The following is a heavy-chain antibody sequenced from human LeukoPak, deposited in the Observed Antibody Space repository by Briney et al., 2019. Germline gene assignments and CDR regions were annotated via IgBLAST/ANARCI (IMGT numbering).Heavy chain of an antibody. J-gene: IGHJ4*02. CDR3: AIFPSNSGWPSVTGY. Sequence: GGSLRLSCAASGFTFSSYAMSWVRQAPGKGLEWVSAISGSGGSTYYADSVKGRFTISRDNSKNTLYLQMNSLRAEDTAVYYCAIFPSNSGWPSVTGYWGQGTLVTVSS. CDR1: GFTFSSYA. D-gene: IGHD6-19*01. CDR2: ISGSGGST. V-gene: IGHV3-23*01.